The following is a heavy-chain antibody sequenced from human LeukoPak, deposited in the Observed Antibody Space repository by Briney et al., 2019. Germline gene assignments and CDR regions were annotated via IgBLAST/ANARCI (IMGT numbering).Heavy chain of an antibody. D-gene: IGHD3-9*01. Sequence: PWGSLRLSCAASGFTFSSYWMHWVRQAPGKGLVWVSRINSDGSSTSYADSVKGRFTISRDNAKNTLYLQMNSLRAEDTAVYYCARVPQYFDWSRPHYYYHGMDVWGQGTTVTVSS. CDR1: GFTFSSYW. V-gene: IGHV3-74*01. J-gene: IGHJ6*02. CDR3: ARVPQYFDWSRPHYYYHGMDV. CDR2: INSDGSST.